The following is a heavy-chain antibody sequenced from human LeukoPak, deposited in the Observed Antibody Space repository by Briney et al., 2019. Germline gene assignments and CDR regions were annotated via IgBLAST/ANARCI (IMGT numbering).Heavy chain of an antibody. CDR2: ISGSGGST. Sequence: PGGSLRLSCAASGFTFSSYAMSWVRQAPGKGLEWVSAISGSGGSTYYADSVKGRFTISRDNSKNTLYLQMNSRRAEDTAVYYCATDLAWLQFYFDYWGQGTLVTVSS. CDR3: ATDLAWLQFYFDY. J-gene: IGHJ4*02. V-gene: IGHV3-23*01. CDR1: GFTFSSYA. D-gene: IGHD5-24*01.